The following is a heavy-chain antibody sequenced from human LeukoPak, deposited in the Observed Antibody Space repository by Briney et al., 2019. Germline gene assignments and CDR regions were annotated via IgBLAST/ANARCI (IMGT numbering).Heavy chain of an antibody. CDR1: GCTFSNYW. V-gene: IGHV3-7*03. J-gene: IGHJ4*02. CDR3: GSGRGLYCDA. CDR2: IEEDGSEK. Sequence: AGGSLRLSCTASGCTFSNYWLSWVRLAPGKGLEWVANIEEDGSEKNYVDSVKGRFTISRDNANSTLYLQINSPGTAHAAVDYCGSGRGLYCDAWGEETLVTVSS. D-gene: IGHD2-8*02.